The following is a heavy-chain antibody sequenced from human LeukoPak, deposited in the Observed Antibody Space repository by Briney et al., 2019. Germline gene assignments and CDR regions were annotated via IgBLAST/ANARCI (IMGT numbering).Heavy chain of an antibody. Sequence: QPGGSLRLSYAASGFTVSRKFMTWVRQAPGKGLEWVSVIYSGGSTYYADSVKGRFTISRDNSKNTLYLQMNSLRAEDTAVYYCAIWFGELSGSWGQGTLVTVSS. V-gene: IGHV3-53*01. CDR2: IYSGGST. D-gene: IGHD3-10*01. J-gene: IGHJ5*02. CDR3: AIWFGELSGS. CDR1: GFTVSRKF.